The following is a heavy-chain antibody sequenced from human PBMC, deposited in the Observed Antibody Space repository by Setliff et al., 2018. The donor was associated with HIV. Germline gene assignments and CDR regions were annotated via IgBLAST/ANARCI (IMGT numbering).Heavy chain of an antibody. CDR1: GFTFSGYW. V-gene: IGHV3-7*03. J-gene: IGHJ4*02. CDR2: IEEDGSSE. D-gene: IGHD3-16*02. Sequence: GGSLRLSCAASGFTFSGYWMSWVRQAPGKGLEWVANIEEDGSSEYYVDSVKGRFTISRDNAQNSLYLQMSSLRVEDTAVYYCVKVSRGTVPLRVILVGYSDYWGQGTLVTVSS. CDR3: VKVSRGTVPLRVILVGYSDY.